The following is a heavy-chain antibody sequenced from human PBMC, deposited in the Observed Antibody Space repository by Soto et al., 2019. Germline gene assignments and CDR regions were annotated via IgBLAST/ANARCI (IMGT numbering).Heavy chain of an antibody. CDR1: GGTFKNYA. J-gene: IGHJ4*02. V-gene: IGHV1-69*01. Sequence: QVQLVQSGSEVKKPGTSVKVSCKASGGTFKNYAIRWVRQAPGQGLEWVDGILHVFDEIYYARQLQGRVTITADEVTSTAHLELGSLTSEDKAVYFCAGASDTSGYDYWGQGTLVTVSS. CDR3: AGASDTSGYDY. CDR2: ILHVFDEI. D-gene: IGHD3-22*01.